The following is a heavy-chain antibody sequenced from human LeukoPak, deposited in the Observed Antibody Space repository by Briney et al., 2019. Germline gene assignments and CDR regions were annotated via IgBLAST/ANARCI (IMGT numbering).Heavy chain of an antibody. CDR3: ARGVGYASRNWFDP. D-gene: IGHD3-10*01. J-gene: IGHJ5*02. V-gene: IGHV4-59*01. CDR2: VYYSGTT. Sequence: SKTLSLTCNVSNGSITSYYGAWIRQSPGKGLEWIGYVYYSGTTNYNPSLKSRVTISVDTSKNQFSLKLSSVTTADTAVYYCARGVGYASRNWFDPWGHGILVTVSS. CDR1: NGSITSYY.